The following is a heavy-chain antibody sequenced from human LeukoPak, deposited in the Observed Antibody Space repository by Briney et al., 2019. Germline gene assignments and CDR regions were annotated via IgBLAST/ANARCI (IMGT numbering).Heavy chain of an antibody. CDR1: GYTFTSYY. J-gene: IGHJ3*02. V-gene: IGHV1-46*01. D-gene: IGHD3-22*01. Sequence: ASVKVSCKASGYTFTSYYMRWVRQAPGQGLEWMGIINPSGGSTSYAQKFQGRVTMTRDTSTSTVYMELSSLRSEDTAVYYCARTRPYYDSSGYYYGGAFDIWGQGTMVTVSS. CDR3: ARTRPYYDSSGYYYGGAFDI. CDR2: INPSGGST.